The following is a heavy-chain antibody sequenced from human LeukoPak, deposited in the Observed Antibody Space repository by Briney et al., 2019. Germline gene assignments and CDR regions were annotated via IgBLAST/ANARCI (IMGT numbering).Heavy chain of an antibody. CDR2: ISYSGTST. CDR3: AKPLRFLEWSTEDYFDY. CDR1: GFTFSTYV. D-gene: IGHD3-3*01. V-gene: IGHV3-23*01. Sequence: PGGSLRLSCAASGFTFSTYVMTWVRQAPGRGLEWVSGISYSGTSTYYTDSVKGRFTISRDNSQNTLYLQMNNVRAEDTAVYYCAKPLRFLEWSTEDYFDYWDQGTLVTVSS. J-gene: IGHJ4*02.